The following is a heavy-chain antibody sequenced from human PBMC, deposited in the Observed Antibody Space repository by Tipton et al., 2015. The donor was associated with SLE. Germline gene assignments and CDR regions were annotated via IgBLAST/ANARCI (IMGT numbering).Heavy chain of an antibody. Sequence: TLSLTCAVYGGSFSGYYWSWIRQPPGKGLEWIGEINHSGSTNYNPSLKSLVTISVDTSKNQFSLKLSSVTAADTAVYYCARGPDTIQGTFQHWGQGTLVTVSS. V-gene: IGHV4-34*01. D-gene: IGHD3-3*01. CDR2: INHSGST. CDR3: ARGPDTIQGTFQH. J-gene: IGHJ1*01. CDR1: GGSFSGYY.